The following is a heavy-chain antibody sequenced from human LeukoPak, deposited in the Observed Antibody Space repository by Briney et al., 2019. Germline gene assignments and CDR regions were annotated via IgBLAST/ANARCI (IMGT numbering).Heavy chain of an antibody. CDR1: GGSFSGYY. J-gene: IGHJ5*02. CDR2: INHSGST. Sequence: PSETLSLTCAVYGGSFSGYYWSWIRQPPGKGLEWIGEINHSGSTNYNPSLKSRVTISVDTSKNQFSLKRMSVTAADTAVYYCARSVNAVAGTGWFDPWGQGTLVTVSS. CDR3: ARSVNAVAGTGWFDP. D-gene: IGHD6-19*01. V-gene: IGHV4-34*01.